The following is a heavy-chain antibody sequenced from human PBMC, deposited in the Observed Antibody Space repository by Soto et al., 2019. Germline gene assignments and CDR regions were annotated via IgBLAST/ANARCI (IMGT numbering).Heavy chain of an antibody. CDR3: AKEFRSAGVGEHYYDDYGMDV. D-gene: IGHD1-26*01. CDR1: GFTFSSYA. Sequence: PGGSLRLSCAASGFTFSSYAMSWVRQAPGKGLEWVPAISGSGGSTYYADSVKGRFTISRDNSKNTLYLQMNSLRAEDTAVYYCAKEFRSAGVGEHYYDDYGMDVWGQGTTVTVSS. V-gene: IGHV3-23*01. J-gene: IGHJ6*02. CDR2: ISGSGGST.